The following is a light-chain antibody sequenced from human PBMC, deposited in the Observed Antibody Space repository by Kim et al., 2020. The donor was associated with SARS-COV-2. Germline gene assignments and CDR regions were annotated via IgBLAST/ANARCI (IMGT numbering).Light chain of an antibody. Sequence: SVGDRVTITCRASQSISSWLAWYQQKPGKAPKLLIYKASSLESGVPSRFSGSGSGTEFTLTISSLQPDDFATYYCQQFNSYSPVTFGPGTKVDIK. CDR3: QQFNSYSPVT. CDR1: QSISSW. CDR2: KAS. V-gene: IGKV1-5*03. J-gene: IGKJ3*01.